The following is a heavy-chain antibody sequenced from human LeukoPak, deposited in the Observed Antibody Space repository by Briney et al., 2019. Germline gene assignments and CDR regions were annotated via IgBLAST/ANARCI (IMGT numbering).Heavy chain of an antibody. CDR1: GFTFSGFA. Sequence: GGSLRLSCAASGFTFSGFAMSWIRQAPGKGLEWVSSLSSGDSTYYADSVKGRFTISRDNAKNTLYLQMNSLRAEDTAVYYCASIHYYDRYYFDYWGQGTLVTVSS. V-gene: IGHV3-23*01. CDR3: ASIHYYDRYYFDY. J-gene: IGHJ4*02. D-gene: IGHD3-22*01. CDR2: LSSGDST.